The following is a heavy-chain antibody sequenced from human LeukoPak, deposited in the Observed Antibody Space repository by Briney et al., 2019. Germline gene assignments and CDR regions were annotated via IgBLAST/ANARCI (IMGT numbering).Heavy chain of an antibody. J-gene: IGHJ4*02. CDR3: ARGCTYYYGSGSYYNTNYFDY. CDR1: GFTFSSYD. CDR2: IGTAGDT. D-gene: IGHD3-10*01. Sequence: GGSLRLSCAASGFTFSSYDMHWVRQAPGKGLEWVSAIGTAGDTYYPGSVKGRFTISRENAKNSLYLQMNSLRAGDTAVYYCARGCTYYYGSGSYYNTNYFDYWGQGTLVTVSS. V-gene: IGHV3-13*01.